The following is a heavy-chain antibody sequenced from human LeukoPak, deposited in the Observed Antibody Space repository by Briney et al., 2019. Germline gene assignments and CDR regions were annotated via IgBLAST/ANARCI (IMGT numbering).Heavy chain of an antibody. CDR2: ISAYNGNT. D-gene: IGHD2-8*01. J-gene: IGHJ4*02. V-gene: IGHV1-18*01. Sequence: GASVKVSCKASGYTFTSYGISWVRQAPGQGLEWMGGISAYNGNTNYAQNLQGRVSMTTDTSTSPAYMELRSLRSDDTAVYYCAREGDCINGVCDPIDYWGQGTLVTVSS. CDR3: AREGDCINGVCDPIDY. CDR1: GYTFTSYG.